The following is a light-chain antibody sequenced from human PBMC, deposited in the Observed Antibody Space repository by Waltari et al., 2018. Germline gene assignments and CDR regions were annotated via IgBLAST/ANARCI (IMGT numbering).Light chain of an antibody. J-gene: IGLJ1*01. V-gene: IGLV3-21*04. CDR3: HVWHPHVDPGV. CDR1: NIGTSG. Sequence: SYVVTPPPSVSVAPGGPATITCGADNIGTSGVHWYQQKAGQAPVLVIFYDRDRPSGIPDRFSGSNSGNTATLTISRVEAGDEARYYCHVWHPHVDPGVFGTGTEVTVL. CDR2: YDR.